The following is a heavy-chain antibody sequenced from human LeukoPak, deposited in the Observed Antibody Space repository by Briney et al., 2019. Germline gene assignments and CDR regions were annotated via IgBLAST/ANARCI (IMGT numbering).Heavy chain of an antibody. V-gene: IGHV4-34*01. Sequence: PSETLSLTCAVSGGSFSYYYWSWIRQPPEKGLEWIGEINHSRSTNYNPSLKSRVTISVDTSKNQFSLKLSSVTAADTAVYYCARGGFYCGDDCYVDYWSQGTLVTVSS. CDR1: GGSFSYYY. D-gene: IGHD2-21*02. J-gene: IGHJ4*02. CDR2: INHSRST. CDR3: ARGGFYCGDDCYVDY.